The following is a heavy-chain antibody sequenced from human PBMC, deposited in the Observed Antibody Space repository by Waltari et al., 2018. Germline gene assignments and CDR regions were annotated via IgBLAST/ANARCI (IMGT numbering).Heavy chain of an antibody. V-gene: IGHV4-38-2*01. J-gene: IGHJ4*02. CDR3: ARHGDILTGYYRYFDY. D-gene: IGHD3-9*01. CDR2: IYHSGST. CDR1: GYSIRSGYY. Sequence: QVQLQESGPGLVKPSETLSLTCAVSGYSIRSGYYWGWLRPPPGKGLDWIVSIYHSGSTYYNPSLKSRVTISVDTSKNQFSLKLSSVTAADTAVYYCARHGDILTGYYRYFDYWGQGTLVTVSS.